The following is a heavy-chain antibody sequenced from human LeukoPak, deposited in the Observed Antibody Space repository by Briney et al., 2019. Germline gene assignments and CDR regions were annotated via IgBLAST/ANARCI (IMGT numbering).Heavy chain of an antibody. CDR3: ASSVYYDYVWGSYRYTGDAFDI. J-gene: IGHJ3*02. CDR2: IYPGDSDT. Sequence: GESLKISCKGSGYSFTSYWIGWVRQMPGKGLEWMGIIYPGDSDTRYSPSFQGQVTISADKSISTAYLQWSSLKASDTAMYYCASSVYYDYVWGSYRYTGDAFDIWGQGTMVTVSS. V-gene: IGHV5-51*01. CDR1: GYSFTSYW. D-gene: IGHD3-16*02.